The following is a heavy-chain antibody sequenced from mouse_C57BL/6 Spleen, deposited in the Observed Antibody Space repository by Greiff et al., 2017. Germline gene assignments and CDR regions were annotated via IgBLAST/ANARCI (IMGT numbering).Heavy chain of an antibody. V-gene: IGHV1-85*01. CDR1: GYTFTSYD. D-gene: IGHD1-1*01. CDR3: ARSTVVATRAMDY. J-gene: IGHJ4*01. Sequence: QVQLQHSGPELVKPGASVKLSCKASGYTFTSYDINWVKQRPGQGLEWIGWIYPRDGSTKYNEKFKGKATLTVDTSSSTAYMELHSLTSEDSAVYFCARSTVVATRAMDYWGQGTSVTVSS. CDR2: IYPRDGST.